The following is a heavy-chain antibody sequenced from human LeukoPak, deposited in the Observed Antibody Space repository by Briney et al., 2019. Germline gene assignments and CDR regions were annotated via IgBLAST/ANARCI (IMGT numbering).Heavy chain of an antibody. CDR1: GGSISSSSYY. J-gene: IGHJ4*02. CDR2: IYYSGSP. Sequence: PSETLSLTCTVPGGSISSSSYYWGWIRQPPGKGLEWIGSIYYSGSPYYNPSLKSRVTISVDTSKKQFSLKLSSVTAADTAVYYCASYLEWLFHFDYWGQGTLVTVSS. V-gene: IGHV4-39*01. D-gene: IGHD3-3*01. CDR3: ASYLEWLFHFDY.